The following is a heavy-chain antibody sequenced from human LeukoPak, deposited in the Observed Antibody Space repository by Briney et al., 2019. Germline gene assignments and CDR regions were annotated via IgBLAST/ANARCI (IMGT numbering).Heavy chain of an antibody. CDR2: ISSSSSYI. CDR3: AGDHGIIAAASDFDY. D-gene: IGHD6-13*01. Sequence: GGSLRLSCAASGFTFSSYSMNWVRQAPGKGLEWVSSISSSSSYIYYADSVKGRFTISRDNAKNSLYLQMNSLRAEDTAVYYCAGDHGIIAAASDFDYWGQGTLVTVSS. J-gene: IGHJ4*02. CDR1: GFTFSSYS. V-gene: IGHV3-21*01.